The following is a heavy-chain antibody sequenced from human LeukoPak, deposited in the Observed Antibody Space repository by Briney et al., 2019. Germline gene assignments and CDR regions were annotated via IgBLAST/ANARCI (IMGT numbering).Heavy chain of an antibody. CDR1: GGSFSGYY. V-gene: IGHV4-34*01. CDR3: ARRRREYCSSTSCSDWYFDL. J-gene: IGHJ2*01. D-gene: IGHD2-2*01. CDR2: INHSGST. Sequence: SETLSLTCAVYGGSFSGYYWSWIRQPPGKGLEWIGEINHSGSTNYNPSLKSRVTISVDTSKNQFSLKLSSVTAADTTVYYCARRRREYCSSTSCSDWYFDLWGRGTLVTVSS.